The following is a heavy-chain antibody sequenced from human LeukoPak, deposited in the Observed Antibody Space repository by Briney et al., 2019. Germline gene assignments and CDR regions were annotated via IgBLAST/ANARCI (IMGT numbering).Heavy chain of an antibody. D-gene: IGHD4-17*01. CDR3: AILYGDYSGIDY. V-gene: IGHV3-9*01. Sequence: GGSLRLSCAASGFTFDDYAMHWVRQAPGKGLEWVSGISWNSGIIDYADSVKGRFTISRDNAKNSLYLQMNSLRADDTALYYCAILYGDYSGIDYWGQGTLVTVSS. J-gene: IGHJ4*02. CDR2: ISWNSGII. CDR1: GFTFDDYA.